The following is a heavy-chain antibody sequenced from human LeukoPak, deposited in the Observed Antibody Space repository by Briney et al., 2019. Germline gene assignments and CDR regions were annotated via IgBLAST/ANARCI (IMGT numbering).Heavy chain of an antibody. V-gene: IGHV3-23*01. CDR1: GFTFNIYA. J-gene: IGHJ4*02. CDR3: AKDRTTFDY. Sequence: GGSLRLSCAASGFTFNIYAMNWVRQAPGKGLEWVSAIKGSSGSTYYADSVKGRFTISRDDSQNTLYLQMNSLRAEDTPVYYCAKDRTTFDYWGRGTLVTVSS. D-gene: IGHD4-11*01. CDR2: IKGSSGST.